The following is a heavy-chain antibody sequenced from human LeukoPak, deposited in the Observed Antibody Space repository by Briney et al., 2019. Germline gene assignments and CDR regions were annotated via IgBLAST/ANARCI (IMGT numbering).Heavy chain of an antibody. J-gene: IGHJ4*02. D-gene: IGHD1-26*01. CDR2: INSRANNHAA. V-gene: IGHV3-73*01. CDR1: GFTFSECA. Sequence: GGSLELPCGGSGFTFSECAIHWVRQASGKGLEWVASINSRANNHAATYAASVRGRSTISRDDSKSTAYLQLNSLKTEDTAVYFCTRDGGSYSHLDYWGPGTLVTVSS. CDR3: TRDGGSYSHLDY.